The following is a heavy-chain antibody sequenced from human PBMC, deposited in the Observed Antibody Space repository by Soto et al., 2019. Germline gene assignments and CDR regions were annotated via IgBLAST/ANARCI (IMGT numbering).Heavy chain of an antibody. Sequence: SETLSLTCTVSGGSISSYYWSWIRQPPGKGLEWIGYIYYSGSTNYNPSLKSRVTISVDTSKNQFSLKLSSVTAADTAVYYCARVDPDYYGSGSFHFNYWGQGTLVTVSS. CDR2: IYYSGST. CDR3: ARVDPDYYGSGSFHFNY. CDR1: GGSISSYY. J-gene: IGHJ4*02. D-gene: IGHD3-10*01. V-gene: IGHV4-59*01.